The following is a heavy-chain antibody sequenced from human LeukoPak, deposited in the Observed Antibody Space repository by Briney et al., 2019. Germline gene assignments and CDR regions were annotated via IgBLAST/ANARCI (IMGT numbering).Heavy chain of an antibody. D-gene: IGHD3-22*01. CDR1: GYSFTSYW. V-gene: IGHV5-51*01. CDR3: ARQTMYYYDSSGYSSPYYGMDV. Sequence: GESLKISCKGSGYSFTSYWIGWVRQMPGKGLEWMGIIYPGDSDTRYSPSFQGQVTISADKSISTAYLQWSSLKASDTAMYYCARQTMYYYDSSGYSSPYYGMDVWGQGTTVTVSS. CDR2: IYPGDSDT. J-gene: IGHJ6*02.